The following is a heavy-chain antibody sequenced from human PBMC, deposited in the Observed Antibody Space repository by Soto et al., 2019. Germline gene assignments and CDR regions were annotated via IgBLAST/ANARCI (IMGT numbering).Heavy chain of an antibody. D-gene: IGHD3-22*01. V-gene: IGHV4-31*03. J-gene: IGHJ4*02. CDR3: ARDRDSSGYTLDY. Sequence: LSLTCTVSGGSISSGGYYWSWTRQHPGKGLEWIGYIYYSGSTYYNLSLKSRVTISVDTSKNQFSLKLSSVTAADTAVYYCARDRDSSGYTLDYWGQGTLVTVSS. CDR2: IYYSGST. CDR1: GGSISSGGYY.